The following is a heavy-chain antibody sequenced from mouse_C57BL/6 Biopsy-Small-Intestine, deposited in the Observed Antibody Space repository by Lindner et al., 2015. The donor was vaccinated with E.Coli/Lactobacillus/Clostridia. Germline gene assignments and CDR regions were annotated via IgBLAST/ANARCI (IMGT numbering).Heavy chain of an antibody. J-gene: IGHJ2*01. D-gene: IGHD2-4*01. Sequence: VQLQESGPELVKPGASVKISCKASGYSFTGYYMNWVKQSPEKSLEWIGEINPTTGGTTYNQKFKAKATLTVDKSFSTAYMQLKSLTSEDSAVYYCARSYYDYLDYWGQGTTLTVSS. CDR3: ARSYYDYLDY. CDR1: GYSFTGYY. V-gene: IGHV1-42*01. CDR2: INPTTGGT.